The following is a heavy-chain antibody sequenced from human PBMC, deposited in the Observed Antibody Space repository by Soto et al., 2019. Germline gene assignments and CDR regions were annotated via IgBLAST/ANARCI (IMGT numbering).Heavy chain of an antibody. J-gene: IGHJ5*02. CDR3: ARGQRFSAWFAP. CDR2: VYSSGGT. CDR1: DGTMSSYY. Sequence: SEPQRLSRSVSDGTMSSYYWTWIRQPAGKGLEWIGSVYSSGGTHYNPSLKSRVTISLDASKNQFSLRLLSVTDADTAVYYGARGQRFSAWFAPWGQGTLV. D-gene: IGHD3-3*01. V-gene: IGHV4-4*07.